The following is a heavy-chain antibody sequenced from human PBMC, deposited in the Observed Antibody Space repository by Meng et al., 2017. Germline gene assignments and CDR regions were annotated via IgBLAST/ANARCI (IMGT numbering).Heavy chain of an antibody. V-gene: IGHV3-13*01. D-gene: IGHD3-10*01. CDR1: VVAVRCCY. Sequence: PGGSLELPVRVSVVAVRCCYTHSSRQASGNRQERVAALGSACDTYNPGSVKVRVTIARENAKNSLYLQMNILRAGDTAMYYCSRGLVRGVIYPQFDYWGQGTLVTVSS. J-gene: IGHJ4*02. CDR3: SRGLVRGVIYPQFDY. CDR2: LGSACDT.